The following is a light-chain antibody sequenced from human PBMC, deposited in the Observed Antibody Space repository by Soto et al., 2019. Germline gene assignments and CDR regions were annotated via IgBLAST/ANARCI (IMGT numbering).Light chain of an antibody. J-gene: IGLJ2*01. V-gene: IGLV3-21*04. CDR2: YDS. CDR3: QVWYSSSDNPVV. CDR1: NIGSKS. Sequence: SCELTQPPSVSVAPGKTARITCGGNNIGSKSVHWYQQKPGQAPVLVIYYDSDRPSGIPERFSGSNSGNTATLTISRVEAGDEADYYCQVWYSSSDNPVVFGGGTKLTVL.